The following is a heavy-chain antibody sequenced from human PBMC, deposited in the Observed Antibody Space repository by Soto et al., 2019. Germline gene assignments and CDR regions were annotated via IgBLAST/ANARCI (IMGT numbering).Heavy chain of an antibody. V-gene: IGHV4-4*02. CDR3: AKRGGYYFDY. CDR2: IYHRGAT. CDR1: GASISNNNW. Sequence: TSETLSHTCGVSGASISNNNWWSWVRQPPGKGLEWIGEIYHRGATNYNPSLKSRVTISVDQSKNQFSLKLNSVTAADTAVYYCAKRGGYYFDYWGQGTLVTVSS. D-gene: IGHD3-16*01. J-gene: IGHJ4*02.